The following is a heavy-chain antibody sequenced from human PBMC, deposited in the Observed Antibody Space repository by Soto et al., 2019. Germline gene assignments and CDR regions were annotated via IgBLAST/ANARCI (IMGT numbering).Heavy chain of an antibody. J-gene: IGHJ6*02. V-gene: IGHV3-23*01. D-gene: IGHD4-17*01. CDR2: ISGSGGST. Sequence: LRLSCAASGFTFSSYAMSWVRQAPGKGLEWVSAISGSGGSTYYADSVKGRFTISRDNSKNTLYLRMNSLRAGDTAVYYCATRGYTVTALGGMDVWGQGTTVTVSS. CDR1: GFTFSSYA. CDR3: ATRGYTVTALGGMDV.